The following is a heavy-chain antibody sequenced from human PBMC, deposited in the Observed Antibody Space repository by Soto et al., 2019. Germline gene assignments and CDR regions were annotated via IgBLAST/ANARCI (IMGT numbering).Heavy chain of an antibody. Sequence: PSETLSLTCTVSGGSISSYYWSWIRQPPGKGLEWIGSIYYRGNTYYNPSLKSRVTISVDTSKNHFSLNLSSVTAADTAVYYCARVDSSGGLDSWGQG. V-gene: IGHV4-39*02. J-gene: IGHJ4*02. CDR2: IYYRGNT. D-gene: IGHD3-22*01. CDR1: GGSISSYY. CDR3: ARVDSSGGLDS.